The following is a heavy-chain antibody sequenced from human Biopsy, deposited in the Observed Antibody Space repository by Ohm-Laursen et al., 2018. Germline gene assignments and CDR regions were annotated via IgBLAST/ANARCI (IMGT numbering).Heavy chain of an antibody. D-gene: IGHD6-19*01. Sequence: PSETLSLTCVVSGGSVNSDTSCWSWIRQPPGKGLEWLGNIFKDGNTNYNPSIRSRLIISIDTSKNQFSLMMTSVSGADTAVYFCAGVGSGWAPFDKWGPGTLVTVSS. V-gene: IGHV4-61*01. CDR2: IFKDGNT. CDR3: AGVGSGWAPFDK. J-gene: IGHJ4*02. CDR1: GGSVNSDTSC.